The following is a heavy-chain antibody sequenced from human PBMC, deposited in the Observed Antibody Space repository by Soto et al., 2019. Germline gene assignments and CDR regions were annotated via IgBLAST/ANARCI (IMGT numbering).Heavy chain of an antibody. CDR3: ARHRWYSDILNGYFDS. V-gene: IGHV4-39*01. CDR2: IYHSEAT. Sequence: QLHLQESGPGLLKPSETLSLTCTVSGASIGGSTFYWGWIRQSPGRGLEWIGSIYHSEATYYNPSLKSRITLSVDTSKNHFSLRLDSVTGADTALYFCARHRWYSDILNGYFDSWGQGAQVYVSP. CDR1: GASIGGSTFY. D-gene: IGHD3-9*01. J-gene: IGHJ4*02.